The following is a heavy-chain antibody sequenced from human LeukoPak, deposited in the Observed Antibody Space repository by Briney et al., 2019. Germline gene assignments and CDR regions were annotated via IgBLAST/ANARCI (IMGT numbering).Heavy chain of an antibody. V-gene: IGHV1-69*05. J-gene: IGHJ6*03. CDR2: IIPIFGTA. CDR1: GGTFSSYA. CDR3: ARAGSYSPYYYYYYMDV. Sequence: GASVKVSCKASGGTFSSYAISWVRQAPGQGLEWMGGIIPIFGTANYAQKFQGKVTITTDESTGTAYMEPSSLRSEDTAVYYCARAGSYSPYYYYYYMDVWGKGTTVTVSS. D-gene: IGHD1-26*01.